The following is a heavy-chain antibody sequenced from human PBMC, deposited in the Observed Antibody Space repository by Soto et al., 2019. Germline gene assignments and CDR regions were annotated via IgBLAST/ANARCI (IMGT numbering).Heavy chain of an antibody. V-gene: IGHV3-30-3*01. D-gene: IGHD3-10*01. J-gene: IGHJ4*02. Sequence: QVPLVESGGGVVQPGRSLRLSCAASGFTFSSDSIQWVRQAPGKGLEWVAVISYDGSIKYYADSLKGRFTISRDNSKNTAYLQMNSLRAEDTAVFYCAREWSTSGDLDDWGQGTLVIVSS. CDR3: AREWSTSGDLDD. CDR1: GFTFSSDS. CDR2: ISYDGSIK.